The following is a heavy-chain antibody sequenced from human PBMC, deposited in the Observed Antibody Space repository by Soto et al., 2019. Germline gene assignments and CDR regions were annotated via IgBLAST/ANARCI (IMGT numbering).Heavy chain of an antibody. J-gene: IGHJ4*02. CDR1: GYSFTGYY. V-gene: IGHV1-2*02. CDR2: INPDSGAT. Sequence: ASVQVSCKASGYSFTGYYIHWVRQAPGQGLEWMGWINPDSGATNYAQNFQGRVTLTSDTSISTASMDLTSLTSDDTAVYYCARGDYGTGGYPFPYFDYWGQGTLVTVSS. D-gene: IGHD2-8*02. CDR3: ARGDYGTGGYPFPYFDY.